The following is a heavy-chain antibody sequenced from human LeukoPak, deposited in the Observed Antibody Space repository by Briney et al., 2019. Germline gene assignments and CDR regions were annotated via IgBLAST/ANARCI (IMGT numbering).Heavy chain of an antibody. Sequence: SETLSLTCAVSGYSISSGYYWGWIRQPQGKGLEWIGSIYHSGSTYYNPSLKSRVTISVDTSKNQFSLKLSSVTAADTAVYYCATPSGYCSGGSCYSVTGAFDIWGQGTMVTVSS. CDR2: IYHSGST. V-gene: IGHV4-38-2*01. D-gene: IGHD2-15*01. CDR3: ATPSGYCSGGSCYSVTGAFDI. CDR1: GYSISSGYY. J-gene: IGHJ3*02.